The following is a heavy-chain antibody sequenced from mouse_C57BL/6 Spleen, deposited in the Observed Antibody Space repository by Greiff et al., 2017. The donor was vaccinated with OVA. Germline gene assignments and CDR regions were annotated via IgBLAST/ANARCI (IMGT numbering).Heavy chain of an antibody. CDR2: IDPSDSYT. J-gene: IGHJ2*01. CDR1: GYTFTSYW. Sequence: QVQLQQPGAELVMPGASVKLSCKASGYTFTSYWMHWVKQRPGQGLEWIGEIDPSDSYTNYNQKFKGKSTLTVDKSSSTAYMQLSSLTSEDSAVYYCARQRDEYFDYWGQGTTLTVSS. D-gene: IGHD3-3*01. CDR3: ARQRDEYFDY. V-gene: IGHV1-69*01.